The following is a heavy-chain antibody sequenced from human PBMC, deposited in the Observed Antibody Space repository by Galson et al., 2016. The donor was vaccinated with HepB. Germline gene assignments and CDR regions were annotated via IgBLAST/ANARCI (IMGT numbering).Heavy chain of an antibody. J-gene: IGHJ6*04. CDR3: TRADPYFYYGLDV. CDR1: GDSISSDGYY. Sequence: PLSLTCTVSGDSISSDGYYWSWIRQPAGKGLEWLGRIYTTGTTSYNPSLQSRIAVSLDTSKNQFSLKLPSVTAADTAVYFCTRADPYFYYGLDVWGKGTTVTVSS. V-gene: IGHV4-61*02. CDR2: IYTTGTT.